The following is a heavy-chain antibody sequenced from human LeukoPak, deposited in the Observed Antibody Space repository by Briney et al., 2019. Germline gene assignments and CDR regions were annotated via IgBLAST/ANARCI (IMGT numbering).Heavy chain of an antibody. V-gene: IGHV4-39*07. CDR3: ARAKTYYDFRY. J-gene: IGHJ4*02. D-gene: IGHD3-3*01. Sequence: PSETLSLTCTVSGGSISSSSYYWGWIRQPPGKGLEWIGSIYYSGSTYYNPSLKSRVTISVDTSKNQFSLKLSSVTAADTAVYYCARAKTYYDFRYWGQGTLVTVSS. CDR2: IYYSGST. CDR1: GGSISSSSYY.